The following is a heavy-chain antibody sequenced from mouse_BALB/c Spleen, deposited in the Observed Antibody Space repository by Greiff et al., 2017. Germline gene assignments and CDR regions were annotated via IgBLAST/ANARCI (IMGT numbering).Heavy chain of an antibody. J-gene: IGHJ2*01. V-gene: IGHV1-4*01. CDR2: INPSSGYT. CDR1: GYTFTSYT. D-gene: IGHD1-1*01. CDR3: ARSGGTTVPFDY. Sequence: QVQLQQSGAELARPGASVKMSCKASGYTFTSYTMHWVKQRPGQGLEWIGYINPSSGYTNYNQKFKDKATLTADKSSSTAYMQLSSLTSEDSAVYYCARSGGTTVPFDYWGQGTTLTVSA.